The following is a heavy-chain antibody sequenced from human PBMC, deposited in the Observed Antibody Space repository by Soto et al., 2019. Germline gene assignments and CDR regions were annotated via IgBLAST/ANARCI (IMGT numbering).Heavy chain of an antibody. J-gene: IGHJ4*02. CDR2: IYYSGST. Sequence: SETLSLTCAVYGGSFSDYYWNWILQPPGKGLEWIGYIYYSGSTNYNPSLKSRVTISVDTSKNQFSLKLSSVTAADTAVYYCASNDILTGYYLVWGQGTLVTVSS. V-gene: IGHV4-59*01. CDR1: GGSFSDYY. D-gene: IGHD3-9*01. CDR3: ASNDILTGYYLV.